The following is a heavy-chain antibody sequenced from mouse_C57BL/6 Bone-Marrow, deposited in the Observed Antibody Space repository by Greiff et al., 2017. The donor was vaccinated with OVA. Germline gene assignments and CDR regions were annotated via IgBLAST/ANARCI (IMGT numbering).Heavy chain of an antibody. CDR2: INPNYGTT. D-gene: IGHD2-1*01. CDR1: GYSFTDYY. CDR3: ASGLEMVY. V-gene: IGHV1-39*01. J-gene: IGHJ3*01. Sequence: VQLKQSGPELVKPGASVKISCKASGYSFTDYYMNWVKQSPGQSLEWIGVINPNYGTTSYNQKFKGKATFTVDQSSSTAYMQLNSLTSEDSEVYDCASGLEMVYWGRGNLVTVSA.